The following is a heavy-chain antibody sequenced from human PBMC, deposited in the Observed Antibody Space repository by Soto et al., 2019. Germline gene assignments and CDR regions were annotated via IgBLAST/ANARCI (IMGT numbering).Heavy chain of an antibody. J-gene: IGHJ5*02. CDR1: GGSISSYY. Sequence: SETLSLTCTVSGGSISSYYWSWIRQPPGKGLEWIGYIYYSGSTNYNPSLKSRVTISVDTSKNQFSLKLSSVTAADTAVYYCARGGPYYYDSSGYSNWFDPWGQGTLVTVSS. CDR3: ARGGPYYYDSSGYSNWFDP. D-gene: IGHD3-22*01. V-gene: IGHV4-59*01. CDR2: IYYSGST.